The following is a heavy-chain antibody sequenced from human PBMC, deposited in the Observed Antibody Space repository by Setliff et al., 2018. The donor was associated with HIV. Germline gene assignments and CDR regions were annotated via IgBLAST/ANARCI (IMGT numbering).Heavy chain of an antibody. CDR3: ARDGPIAAAGTEGLWFDP. Sequence: PSVKVSCKASGGTFSSYAISWVRQAPGQGLEWMGGIIPIFGTANYAQKFQGRVTITADEFTSTAYMELSSLRSEDTAVYYCARDGPIAAAGTEGLWFDPWGQGTLVTVSS. V-gene: IGHV1-69*13. CDR2: IIPIFGTA. CDR1: GGTFSSYA. J-gene: IGHJ5*02. D-gene: IGHD6-13*01.